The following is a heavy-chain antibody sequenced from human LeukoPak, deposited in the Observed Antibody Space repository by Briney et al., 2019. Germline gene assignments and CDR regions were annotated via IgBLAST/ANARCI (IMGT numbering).Heavy chain of an antibody. CDR3: ARSGGNYYSI. V-gene: IGHV5-51*01. J-gene: IGHJ3*02. Sequence: GASLQISCKGSGYRFPSYWIGWMRQMPGKGLEWMGIIYPGDSDTIYSPSFQGQVTISADKSTSTANLQWSSLKASDTAMYYCARSGGNYYSIWGQGTMVTVSS. D-gene: IGHD1-26*01. CDR1: GYRFPSYW. CDR2: IYPGDSDT.